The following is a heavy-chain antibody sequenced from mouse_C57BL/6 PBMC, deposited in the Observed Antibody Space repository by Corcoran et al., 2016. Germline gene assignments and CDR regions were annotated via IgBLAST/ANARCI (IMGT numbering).Heavy chain of an antibody. D-gene: IGHD2-4*01. CDR3: ARRPIYYDYDGGFVY. V-gene: IGHV9-3*01. Sequence: QIQLVQSGPELKKPGETVKISCKASGYTFTTYGMSWVKQAPGKGLKWMGWINTYSGVPTYADDFKGRFAFSLETSASTAYLQINNLKNEDTATYFCARRPIYYDYDGGFVYWGQGTTLTVSS. CDR2: INTYSGVP. CDR1: GYTFTTYG. J-gene: IGHJ2*01.